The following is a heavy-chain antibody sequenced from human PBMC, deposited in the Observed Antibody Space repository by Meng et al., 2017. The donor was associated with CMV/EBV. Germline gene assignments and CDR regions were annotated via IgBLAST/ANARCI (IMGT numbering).Heavy chain of an antibody. J-gene: IGHJ4*02. V-gene: IGHV1-69*05. CDR3: ASGYDYFDS. CDR1: GGTFSSYA. D-gene: IGHD5-12*01. Sequence: SVKVSCKASGGTFSSYAISWVRQAPGQGLEWMGGIIPIFGTEKNAQKFQGRVTITTDKSTSTAYMELSSLRSEDTAVYSCASGYDYFDSWGQGTLVTVSS. CDR2: IIPIFGTE.